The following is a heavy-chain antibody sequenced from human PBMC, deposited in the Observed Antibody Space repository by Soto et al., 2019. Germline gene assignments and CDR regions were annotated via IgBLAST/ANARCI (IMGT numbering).Heavy chain of an antibody. CDR1: GYSFTSYW. D-gene: IGHD2-15*01. CDR3: ARQDCSGGICYSSRHYYYGMDV. J-gene: IGHJ6*02. V-gene: IGHV5-51*01. Sequence: GESLKISCKGSGYSFTSYWIAWVRQVPGKGLEWMGIIYPADSDVRHSPSFQGQVTISVDKSLSTAYLQRSSLKASDTAMYYCARQDCSGGICYSSRHYYYGMDVWGQGTTVTVSS. CDR2: IYPADSDV.